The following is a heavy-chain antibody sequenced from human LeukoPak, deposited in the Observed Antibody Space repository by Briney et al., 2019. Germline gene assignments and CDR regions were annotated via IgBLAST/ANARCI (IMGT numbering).Heavy chain of an antibody. CDR1: GGTFSSYA. CDR3: ARVPNYYYYMDV. Sequence: SVKVSCKASGGTFSSYAISWVRQAPGQGLEWMGGIIPIFGTANYAQKFQGRVTITADESTSTAYTELSSLRSEDTAVYYCARVPNYYYYMDVWGKGTTVTVSS. V-gene: IGHV1-69*13. J-gene: IGHJ6*03. CDR2: IIPIFGTA.